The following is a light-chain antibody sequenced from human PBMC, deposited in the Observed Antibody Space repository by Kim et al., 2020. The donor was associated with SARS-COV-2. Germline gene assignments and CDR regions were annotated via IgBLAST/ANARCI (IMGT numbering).Light chain of an antibody. V-gene: IGKV1-39*01. CDR2: AAS. CDR1: QSISSY. CDR3: QQSYGTPYT. J-gene: IGKJ2*01. Sequence: DIQMTQSPSSLSASVGDRVTITCRASQSISSYLNWYQQKPGKAPKLLIYAASSLQSGVPSRFSGSGSGTDFTLTISSLQPEYFATYYCQQSYGTPYTFGQGTKLEI.